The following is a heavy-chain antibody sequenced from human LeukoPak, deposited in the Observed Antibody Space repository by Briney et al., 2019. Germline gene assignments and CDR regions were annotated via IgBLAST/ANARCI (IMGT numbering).Heavy chain of an antibody. V-gene: IGHV4-31*03. CDR2: IYYSGST. D-gene: IGHD3-10*01. CDR3: ARAFEAGSYLGY. J-gene: IGHJ4*02. Sequence: SEALSLTCTVSGGSISSGGYYWSWIRQHPGKGLEWIGYIYYSGSTYYNPSLKSRVTISVDTSKNQFSLKLSSVTAADTAVYYCARAFEAGSYLGYWGQGTLVTVSS. CDR1: GGSISSGGYY.